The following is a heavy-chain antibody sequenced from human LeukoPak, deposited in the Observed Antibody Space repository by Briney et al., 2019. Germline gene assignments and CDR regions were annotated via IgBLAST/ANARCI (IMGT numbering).Heavy chain of an antibody. V-gene: IGHV3-21*01. CDR1: GFTFSGYS. J-gene: IGHJ4*02. D-gene: IGHD5-12*01. CDR3: ARGNSDYDHDY. Sequence: GGPLRLSCTASGFTFSGYSMNCLRQAPGKGLEWVSPISTTSRYIYYADSVKARFTVSRDNAQNPLYLQMNSLRAEDTAVYSCARGNSDYDHDYWGQGTLVTVSS. CDR2: ISTTSRYI.